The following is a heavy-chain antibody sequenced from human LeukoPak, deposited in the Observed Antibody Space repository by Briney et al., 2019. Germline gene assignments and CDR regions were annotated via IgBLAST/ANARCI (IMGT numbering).Heavy chain of an antibody. Sequence: PSETLSLTCAVYGGSFSGYYWSWIRQPPGKGLEWIGEINHSGSTNYNPSLKSRVTISVDTSKNQFSLKLSSVTAADTAVYYCARATGAYYDSNPLGYGGQEPRATAS. CDR2: INHSGST. CDR3: ARATGAYYDSNPLGY. V-gene: IGHV4-34*01. J-gene: IGHJ4*02. D-gene: IGHD3-22*01. CDR1: GGSFSGYY.